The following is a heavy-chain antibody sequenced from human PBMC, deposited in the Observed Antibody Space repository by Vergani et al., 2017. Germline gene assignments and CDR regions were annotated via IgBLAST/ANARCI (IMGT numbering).Heavy chain of an antibody. V-gene: IGHV1-46*01. J-gene: IGHJ3*02. CDR2: INPSGGST. CDR3: ARVALFLPKRNSRAFDI. CDR1: GYTFTSYY. D-gene: IGHD4-23*01. Sequence: QVQLVQSGAEVKKPGASVKVSCKASGYTFTSYYMHWVRQAPGQGLEWMGIINPSGGSTSYAQKFQGRVTMTRDTSTSTVYMELSSLRSEDTAVYYCARVALFLPKRNSRAFDIWGQGTMVTVSS.